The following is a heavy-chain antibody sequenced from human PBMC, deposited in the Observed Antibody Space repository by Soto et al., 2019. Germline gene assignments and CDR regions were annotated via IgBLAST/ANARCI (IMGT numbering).Heavy chain of an antibody. D-gene: IGHD2-15*01. CDR2: IYYSGST. Sequence: SETLSLTCTVSGGSISSSSYYWGWIRQPPGKGLEWIGSIYYSGSTYYNPSLKSRVTISVDTSKNQFSLKLSSVTAADTAVYYCAIRIGGYCSGGSCYYYYMDVWGKGTTVTVSS. CDR3: AIRIGGYCSGGSCYYYYMDV. V-gene: IGHV4-39*01. CDR1: GGSISSSSYY. J-gene: IGHJ6*03.